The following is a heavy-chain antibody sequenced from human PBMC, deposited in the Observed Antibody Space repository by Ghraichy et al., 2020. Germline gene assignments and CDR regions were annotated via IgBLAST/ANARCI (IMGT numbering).Heavy chain of an antibody. V-gene: IGHV4-34*01. J-gene: IGHJ5*02. CDR2: INHSGST. CDR3: ARGAPFDP. Sequence: SQTLSLTCAVYGGSFSGYYWSWIRQPPGKGLEWIGEINHSGSTNYNPSLKSRVTISVDTSKNQFSLKLSSVTAADTAVYYCARGAPFDPWGQGTLVTVSS. CDR1: GGSFSGYY.